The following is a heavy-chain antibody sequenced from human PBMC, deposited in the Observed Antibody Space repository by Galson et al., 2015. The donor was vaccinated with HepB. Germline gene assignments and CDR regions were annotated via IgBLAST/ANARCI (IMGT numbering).Heavy chain of an antibody. Sequence: CAISGDSVSSNSAAWNWIRQSPSRGLEWLGRTYYRSKWYNDYAVSVKSRITINPDTSKNQFSLQLNSVTPEDTAVYYCARDLSDSSGWYLTRDYGYYFDYWGQGTLVTVS. CDR2: TYYRSKWYN. CDR1: GDSVSSNSAA. J-gene: IGHJ4*02. CDR3: ARDLSDSSGWYLTRDYGYYFDY. V-gene: IGHV6-1*01. D-gene: IGHD6-19*01.